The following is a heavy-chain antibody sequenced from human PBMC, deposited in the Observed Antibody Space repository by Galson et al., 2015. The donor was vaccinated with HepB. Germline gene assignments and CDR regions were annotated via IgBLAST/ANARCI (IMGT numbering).Heavy chain of an antibody. CDR1: GFTLSSNA. J-gene: IGHJ4*02. CDR3: AKHSSGWSSHWDY. V-gene: IGHV3-23*01. Sequence: SLRLSCAGSGFTLSSNAMSWVRQAPGKALEWVSGISATGGTTDYADSVKCQFTISRGKIENTLYLQMNSLRAEDTALYYCAKHSSGWSSHWDYWGQGTLVTVSS. D-gene: IGHD6-13*01. CDR2: ISATGGTT.